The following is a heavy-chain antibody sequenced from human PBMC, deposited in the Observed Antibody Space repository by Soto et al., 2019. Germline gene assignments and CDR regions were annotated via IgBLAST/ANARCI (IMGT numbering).Heavy chain of an antibody. CDR2: IKQDGSEK. J-gene: IGHJ6*02. V-gene: IGHV3-7*03. CDR3: ARDGSAWFGELLGGMDV. CDR1: GFTFSSYW. D-gene: IGHD3-10*01. Sequence: GGSLRLSCAASGFTFSSYWMSWVRQAPGKGLEWVANIKQDGSEKYYVNSVKGRFTISRDNAKNSLYLQMNSLRAEDTAVYYCARDGSAWFGELLGGMDVWGQGTTVTVSS.